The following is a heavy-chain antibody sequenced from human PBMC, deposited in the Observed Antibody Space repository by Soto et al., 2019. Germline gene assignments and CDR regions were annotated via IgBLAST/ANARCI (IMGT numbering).Heavy chain of an antibody. CDR3: VKDPEAQWLANYYFDY. CDR2: ISRNGGST. CDR1: GFTFSIYA. J-gene: IGHJ4*02. V-gene: IGHV3-64D*06. Sequence: PWGSLLLSCSASGFTFSIYAMPWVRQAPGKGLEYVSAISRNGGSTYYADSVKGRFTISRDNSKNTLYLQMSSLRAEDTAVYYCVKDPEAQWLANYYFDYWGQGTLVTVSS. D-gene: IGHD6-19*01.